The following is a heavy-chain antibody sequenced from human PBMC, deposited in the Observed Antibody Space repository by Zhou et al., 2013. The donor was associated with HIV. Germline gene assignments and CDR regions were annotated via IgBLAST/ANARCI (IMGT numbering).Heavy chain of an antibody. D-gene: IGHD3-22*01. CDR3: ARFFYYDSGAFYPDNEYIPH. Sequence: QVQLVQSGAEVKKPGSSVKVSCKASGGTFSSYAISWVRQAPGQGLEWMGRIIPIFGTANYAQKFQGRLTITADQSTSTVYMELSSLRSEDTAVYFCARFFYYDSGAFYPDNEYIPHWGQGTLVTVSS. V-gene: IGHV1-69*15. CDR1: GGTFSSYA. CDR2: IIPIFGTA. J-gene: IGHJ1*01.